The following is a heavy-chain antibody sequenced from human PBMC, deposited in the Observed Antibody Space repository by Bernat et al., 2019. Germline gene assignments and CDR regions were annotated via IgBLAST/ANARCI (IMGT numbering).Heavy chain of an antibody. Sequence: SCAASGFTFSSYGMHWVRQAPCKGLEWVAVISYDGSNNSYADSVKGRFTISRDHSKNTLYLQMNSLRAEDTAVYYCAKDEEKWVEKWFEPWGKGT. CDR3: AKDEEKWVEKWFEP. CDR2: ISYDGSNN. CDR1: GFTFSSYG. J-gene: IGHJ5*02. V-gene: IGHV3-30*18. D-gene: IGHD6-19*01.